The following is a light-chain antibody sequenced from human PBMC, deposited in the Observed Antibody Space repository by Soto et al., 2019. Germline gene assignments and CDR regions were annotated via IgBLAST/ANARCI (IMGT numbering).Light chain of an antibody. CDR2: EVS. CDR3: NSYTSSTSRPYV. CDR1: TNDVGGYNY. V-gene: IGLV2-14*01. J-gene: IGLJ1*01. Sequence: QSALTQPASVSGSPGQSITTSCTGTTNDVGGYNYVSWYQQHPGKAPKLLIFEVSSRPSGVSNRFSGSKSGNTASLTISALQAEDEADYFCNSYTSSTSRPYVFGTGTKLTVL.